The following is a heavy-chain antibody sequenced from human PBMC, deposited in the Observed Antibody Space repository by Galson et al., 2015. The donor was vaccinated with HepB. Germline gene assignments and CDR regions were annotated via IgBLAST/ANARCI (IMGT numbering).Heavy chain of an antibody. D-gene: IGHD4-17*01. Sequence: SETLSLTCTVSGDSITRHYWNWIRQPAGKGLEWLGRILPNERAENSPSLESRLTMSSDTSNNQVLLELRSVTAADTAVYYCARRLPRTYGDYLDYWGRGTLVTVSS. CDR2: ILPNERA. J-gene: IGHJ4*02. V-gene: IGHV4-4*07. CDR1: GDSITRHY. CDR3: ARRLPRTYGDYLDY.